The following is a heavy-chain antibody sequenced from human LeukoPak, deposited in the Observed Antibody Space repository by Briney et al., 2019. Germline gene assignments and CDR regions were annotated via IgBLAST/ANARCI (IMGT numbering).Heavy chain of an antibody. J-gene: IGHJ5*02. D-gene: IGHD6-13*01. CDR1: GDSISSGYY. CDR2: IYHSGSS. Sequence: SETLSLTRTVSGDSISSGYYWGWIRQPPGKGLDWIGSIYHSGSSYYNPSLNSRVTISVDTSKNQFSLKLSSVTAADTAVYYCARGYSSSWYPNWFDPWGQGTLVTVSS. V-gene: IGHV4-38-2*02. CDR3: ARGYSSSWYPNWFDP.